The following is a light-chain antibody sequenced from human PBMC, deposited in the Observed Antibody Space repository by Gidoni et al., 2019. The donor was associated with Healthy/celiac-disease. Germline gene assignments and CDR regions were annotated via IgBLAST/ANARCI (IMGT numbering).Light chain of an antibody. V-gene: IGKV3-20*01. CDR2: GAS. Sequence: ELVLTQSPGTLSLSPGERATLSCRASQSVSSSYVAWYQQKPGQAPRLLIYGASSRATGIPDRFSGSGSGTDFTLTISRLEPEDFAVYYCQQLRTFGQXTKVEIK. CDR3: QQLRT. CDR1: QSVSSSY. J-gene: IGKJ1*01.